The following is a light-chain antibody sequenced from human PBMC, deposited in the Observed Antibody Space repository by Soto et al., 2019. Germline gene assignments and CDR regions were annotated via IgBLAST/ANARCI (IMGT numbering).Light chain of an antibody. CDR2: DAS. Sequence: ETVLTQSPATLSLSPGERATLSCRASQSVKNFLAWYQQKPGQAPRLLIYDASNRATGIPARFSGSWSGTGFPLTISSLEPDDSAVYYCQQRLNGWPFGQGTKV. J-gene: IGKJ1*01. V-gene: IGKV3-11*01. CDR1: QSVKNF. CDR3: QQRLNGWP.